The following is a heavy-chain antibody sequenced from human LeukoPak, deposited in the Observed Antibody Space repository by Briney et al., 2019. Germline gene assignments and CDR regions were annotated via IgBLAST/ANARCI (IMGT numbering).Heavy chain of an antibody. V-gene: IGHV3-48*01. CDR2: ISSSSSTI. Sequence: GGSLRLSCAASGFTFSSYSMNWVRQAPAKGLEWVSYISSSSSTIYYADSVKGRFTISRDNAKNSLYLQMNSLRAEDTAVYYCAREYSSSWYYFDYWGQGTLVTVSS. D-gene: IGHD6-13*01. CDR3: AREYSSSWYYFDY. CDR1: GFTFSSYS. J-gene: IGHJ4*02.